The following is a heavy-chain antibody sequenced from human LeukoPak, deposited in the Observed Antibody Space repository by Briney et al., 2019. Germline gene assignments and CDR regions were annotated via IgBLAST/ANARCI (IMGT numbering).Heavy chain of an antibody. V-gene: IGHV3-23*01. CDR3: AKDRSGNYYGTLDC. D-gene: IGHD1-26*01. J-gene: IGHJ4*02. CDR1: GFTFRSYA. CDR2: ISGSGSST. Sequence: GGSLRLSCVASGFTFRSYAMSWVRQAPGKGLEWVSAISGSGSSTCYADSVKGRFTISRDNSKNTLYLQMNSLRAEDTALYYCAKDRSGNYYGTLDCWGPGTLVTVSS.